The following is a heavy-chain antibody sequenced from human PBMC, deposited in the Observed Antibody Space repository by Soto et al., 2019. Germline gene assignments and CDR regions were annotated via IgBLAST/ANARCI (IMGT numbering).Heavy chain of an antibody. V-gene: IGHV3-30*18. J-gene: IGHJ4*02. CDR2: ISYDGSNK. Sequence: QVQLVESGGGVVQPGRSLRLSCAASGFTFSSYGMHWVRQAPGKGLEWVAVISYDGSNKYYADSVKGRFTISRDNSKKPLYLQMNSLREEDTAVYYCAKDPLAVAGTIDYWGQGTLVTVSS. CDR1: GFTFSSYG. D-gene: IGHD6-19*01. CDR3: AKDPLAVAGTIDY.